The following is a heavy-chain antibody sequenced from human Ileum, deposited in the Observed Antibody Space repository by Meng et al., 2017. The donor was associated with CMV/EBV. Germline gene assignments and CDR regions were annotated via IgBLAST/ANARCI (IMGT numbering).Heavy chain of an antibody. D-gene: IGHD2-21*02. CDR3: AREGTRRVTISESSFDP. CDR2: INPNSGAT. Sequence: ASVKVSCKASGYSFTGYYMHWVRQAPGQGLEWMGWINPNSGATNYAQKFQARVTMTRDTSINTGYMELVSLRSDDTAVYFCAREGTRRVTISESSFDPWGQGTLVTVSS. CDR1: GYSFTGYY. J-gene: IGHJ5*02. V-gene: IGHV1-2*02.